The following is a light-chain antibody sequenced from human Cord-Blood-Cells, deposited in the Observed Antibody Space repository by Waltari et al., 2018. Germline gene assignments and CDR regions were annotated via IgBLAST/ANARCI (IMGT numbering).Light chain of an antibody. V-gene: IGKV6-21*01. CDR1: QTIGSN. Sequence: DIVLTHSPDFQSVTPKEKVTITCRASQTIGSNLHWYQQKPDQSPKFLIKYASKSFSGVPSRFSGSGSGTDFTLTINSLEAEDAATYYCHQSSSLPWTFGQGTKVEIK. CDR3: HQSSSLPWT. CDR2: YAS. J-gene: IGKJ1*01.